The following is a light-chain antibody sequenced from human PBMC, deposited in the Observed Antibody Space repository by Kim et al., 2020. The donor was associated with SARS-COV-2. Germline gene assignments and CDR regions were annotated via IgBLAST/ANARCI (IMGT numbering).Light chain of an antibody. CDR2: GAS. Sequence: LSPVERATLSCRASQNVDSNYLAWYQQKLGQAPRLLIYGASNRATDIPDMFSGSGSGTDFTLTISRLEHEDFAMYYCQQYGPSVTFGGGTKVDIK. J-gene: IGKJ4*01. V-gene: IGKV3-20*01. CDR3: QQYGPSVT. CDR1: QNVDSNY.